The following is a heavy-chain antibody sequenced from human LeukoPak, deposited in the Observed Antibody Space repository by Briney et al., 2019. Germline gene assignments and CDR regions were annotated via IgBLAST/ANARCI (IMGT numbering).Heavy chain of an antibody. D-gene: IGHD2-15*01. CDR1: GGSFSSGRYY. J-gene: IGHJ5*02. CDR2: IYYSEST. V-gene: IGHV4-61*01. CDR3: ARTGYCSGGSCYPGWFDP. Sequence: SETLSLTCTVPGGSFSSGRYYGCWIRQPQGKGLEWIAYIYYSESTNYNPSLKSRVTISVDTSKNQFSLKLSSVTAADTAVYYCARTGYCSGGSCYPGWFDPWGQGTLVTVSS.